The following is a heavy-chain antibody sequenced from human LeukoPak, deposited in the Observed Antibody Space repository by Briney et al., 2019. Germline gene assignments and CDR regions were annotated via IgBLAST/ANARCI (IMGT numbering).Heavy chain of an antibody. D-gene: IGHD5-18*01. Sequence: SETLSLTCTVSGGSISRYYWSWIRQPPGKGLEWIGYIYYSGSTNYNPSLKSRVTISVDTSKNQFSLKLSSVTAADTAVYYCARHRTAKVNFDYWGQGTLVTVSS. V-gene: IGHV4-59*08. J-gene: IGHJ4*02. CDR1: GGSISRYY. CDR2: IYYSGST. CDR3: ARHRTAKVNFDY.